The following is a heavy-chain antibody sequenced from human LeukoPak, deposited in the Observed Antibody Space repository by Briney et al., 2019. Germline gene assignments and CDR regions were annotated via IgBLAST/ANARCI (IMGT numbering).Heavy chain of an antibody. CDR1: GGTFSSYA. CDR2: IIPILGIA. J-gene: IGHJ4*02. D-gene: IGHD1-1*01. CDR3: AGAEGTRPSSD. V-gene: IGHV1-69*04. Sequence: SVKVSCKASGGTFSSYAISWVRQAPGQGLEWLGRIIPILGIANYAQKFQGRVTITADKSTSTAYMELSSLRSEDTAVYYCAGAEGTRPSSDWGQGTLVTVSS.